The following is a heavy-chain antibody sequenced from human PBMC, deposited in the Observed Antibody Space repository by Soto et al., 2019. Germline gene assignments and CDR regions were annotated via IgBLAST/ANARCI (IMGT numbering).Heavy chain of an antibody. D-gene: IGHD5-12*01. V-gene: IGHV3-30*18. J-gene: IGHJ6*02. Sequence: GGSLRLSCAASGFTFSSYGMHWVRQAPGKGLEWVAVISYDGSNKYYADSVKGRFTISRDNSKNTLYPQMNSLRAEDTAVYYCAKVRATNYYYYGMDVWGQGTTVTVSS. CDR1: GFTFSSYG. CDR2: ISYDGSNK. CDR3: AKVRATNYYYYGMDV.